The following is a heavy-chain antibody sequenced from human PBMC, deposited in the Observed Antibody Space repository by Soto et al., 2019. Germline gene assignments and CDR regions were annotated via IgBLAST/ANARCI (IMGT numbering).Heavy chain of an antibody. V-gene: IGHV1-18*04. J-gene: IGHJ4*02. CDR2: ISAYNGNT. CDR3: ARVDYDFWSGYSGY. D-gene: IGHD3-3*01. CDR1: GYTFTSYG. Sequence: ASVKVSCKASGYTFTSYGISWVRQASGQGLEWMGWISAYNGNTNYAQKLQGRVTMTTDTSTSTAYMELRSLRSDDTAVYYCARVDYDFWSGYSGYWGQGXLVTVYS.